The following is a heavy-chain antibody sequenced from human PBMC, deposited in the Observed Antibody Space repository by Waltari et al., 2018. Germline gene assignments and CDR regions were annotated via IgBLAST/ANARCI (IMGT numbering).Heavy chain of an antibody. CDR3: AKAGGYSYGYGGEPDY. CDR1: GFTFSSYA. J-gene: IGHJ4*02. D-gene: IGHD5-18*01. Sequence: EVQLLESGGGLVQPGGSLRLSCAASGFTFSSYAMSWVRQAPGKGLGWVSGIGGSGGRTYYAESVKGRCAISRDNSKNTLYLQMNSLRAEDTAVYYCAKAGGYSYGYGGEPDYWGQGTLVTVSS. V-gene: IGHV3-23*01. CDR2: IGGSGGRT.